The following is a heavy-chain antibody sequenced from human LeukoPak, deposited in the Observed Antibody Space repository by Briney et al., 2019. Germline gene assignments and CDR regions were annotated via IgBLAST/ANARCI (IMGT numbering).Heavy chain of an antibody. Sequence: ASVKVSCKTSGYTFTSYDINWVRQAPGQGLEWMGGIIPIFGTANYAQKFQGRVTITADKSTSTAYMELSSLRSEDTAVYYCARVTGGRYCSTTSCYMRGWFDPWGQGTLVTVSS. J-gene: IGHJ5*02. D-gene: IGHD2-2*02. CDR2: IIPIFGTA. V-gene: IGHV1-69*06. CDR3: ARVTGGRYCSTTSCYMRGWFDP. CDR1: GYTFTSYD.